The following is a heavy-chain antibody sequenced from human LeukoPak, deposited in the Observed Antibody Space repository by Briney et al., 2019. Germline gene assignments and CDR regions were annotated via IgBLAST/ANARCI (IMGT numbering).Heavy chain of an antibody. CDR2: INPNSGGT. Sequence: GASVKVSCKASGYTFTGYYMHWVRQAPGQGLEWMGWINPNSGGTNYAQKFQGWVTMTRDTSISTAYMELSRLRSDDTAVYYCAREGDSGYDYDAFDIWGQGTMVTVSS. J-gene: IGHJ3*02. CDR1: GYTFTGYY. V-gene: IGHV1-2*04. D-gene: IGHD5-12*01. CDR3: AREGDSGYDYDAFDI.